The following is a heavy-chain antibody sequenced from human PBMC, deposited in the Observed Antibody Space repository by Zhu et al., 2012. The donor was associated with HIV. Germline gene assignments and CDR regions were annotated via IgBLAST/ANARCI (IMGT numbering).Heavy chain of an antibody. V-gene: IGHV4-59*01. Sequence: QVQLQESGPGLVKPSEALSLTCTVSGGSISSYYWSWIRQPPGKGLEWIGYIYYSGSTNCNPSLKSRVTISVDTSKNQFSLKLSSVTAADTAVYCCARVSGSYAFDIWGQGTMVTVSS. J-gene: IGHJ3*02. CDR3: ARVSGSYAFDI. CDR1: GGSISSYY. D-gene: IGHD1-26*01. CDR2: IYYSGST.